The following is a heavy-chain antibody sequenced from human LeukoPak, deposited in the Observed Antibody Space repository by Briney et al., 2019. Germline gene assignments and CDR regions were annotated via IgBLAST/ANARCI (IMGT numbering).Heavy chain of an antibody. J-gene: IGHJ4*02. D-gene: IGHD1-26*01. CDR2: ITRGLTP. CDR1: GLTFCNYA. V-gene: IGHV3-23*01. Sequence: PGGSLRLSRAASGLTFCNYAMSSLRQAPGEGLEWGSGITRGLTPHYADSVKGRLTISRDNYKNTFHLQMNSLKAEDTAVYYWAKDYSDSRVGDVFFEYWGQGTLVTVSS. CDR3: AKDYSDSRVGDVFFEY.